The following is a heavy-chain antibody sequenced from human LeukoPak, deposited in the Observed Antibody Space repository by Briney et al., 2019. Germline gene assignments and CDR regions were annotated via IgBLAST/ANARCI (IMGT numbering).Heavy chain of an antibody. V-gene: IGHV3-23*01. J-gene: IGHJ4*02. CDR1: GFTFNNYG. CDR2: INDNGLNT. Sequence: GGSLRLSCAASGFTFNNYGMSWVRQAPGKGLEWVSTINDNGLNTHYADSVKGRFTISRDDSKYTLHLQMNSLRVDDTALYYCTKGDGGWYPIDYWGQGVLVIVSS. D-gene: IGHD6-19*01. CDR3: TKGDGGWYPIDY.